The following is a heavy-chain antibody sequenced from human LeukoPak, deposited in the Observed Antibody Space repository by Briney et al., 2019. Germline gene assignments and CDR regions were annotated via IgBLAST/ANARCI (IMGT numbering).Heavy chain of an antibody. J-gene: IGHJ6*03. CDR1: GFTFSSYW. CDR3: ARDGAYYYYMDV. D-gene: IGHD3-16*01. V-gene: IGHV3-74*01. CDR2: INSDGSST. Sequence: GGSLRLSCAASGFTFSSYWMHWVRQTPGKGLVWVSRINSDGSSTTYADSVKGRFTISRDNAKNMLHLQMNSLRAEDTAVYYCARDGAYYYYMDVWGKGTTVTISS.